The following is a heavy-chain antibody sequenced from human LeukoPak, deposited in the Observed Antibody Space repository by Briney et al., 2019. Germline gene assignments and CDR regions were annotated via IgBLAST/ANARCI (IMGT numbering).Heavy chain of an antibody. J-gene: IGHJ4*02. CDR3: ARGNRQWLADY. Sequence: SETLSLTCTVSGGSISSGGYYWSWIRQHPGKGLEWIGYIYYTGSTYYNPSLTSRVTISVDTSKNQFSLRLSSVTAADTAVYYCARGNRQWLADYWGQGTLVTVSS. V-gene: IGHV4-31*03. CDR1: GGSISSGGYY. CDR2: IYYTGST. D-gene: IGHD6-19*01.